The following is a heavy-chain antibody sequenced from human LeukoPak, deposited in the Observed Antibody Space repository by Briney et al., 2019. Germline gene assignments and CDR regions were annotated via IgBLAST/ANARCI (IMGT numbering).Heavy chain of an antibody. D-gene: IGHD6-13*01. CDR2: INPSGGST. V-gene: IGHV1-46*01. J-gene: IGHJ4*02. Sequence: ASVKVSCKASGYTFTRYYMHWVRHPPGQGLEWMGIINPSGGSTSYAQKFQGRVTMTRDTSTSTVYMELSSLRSEDTAVYYCATGVGIAAAGPKADYWGQGTLVTVSS. CDR1: GYTFTRYY. CDR3: ATGVGIAAAGPKADY.